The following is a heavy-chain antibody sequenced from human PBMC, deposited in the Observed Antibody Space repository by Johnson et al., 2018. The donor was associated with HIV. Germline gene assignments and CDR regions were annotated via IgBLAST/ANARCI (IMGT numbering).Heavy chain of an antibody. V-gene: IGHV3-7*01. D-gene: IGHD6-6*01. CDR3: ASAIPPHSSSSVAFDI. J-gene: IGHJ3*02. CDR1: GFIFSVYW. Sequence: EVQLVESGGGLVQPGGSLRLSCAASGFIFSVYWMSWVRQAPGHGLAWVAILQQDGSEQSYVDSVKGRFTLSRDNAKNALYLQMNSLRAEDTAVYYCASAIPPHSSSSVAFDIWGQGTMVTVSS. CDR2: LQQDGSEQ.